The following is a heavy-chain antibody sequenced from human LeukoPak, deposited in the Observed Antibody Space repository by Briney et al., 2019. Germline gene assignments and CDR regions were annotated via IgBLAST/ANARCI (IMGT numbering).Heavy chain of an antibody. CDR1: GFTFSNAW. J-gene: IGHJ4*02. V-gene: IGHV3-48*04. CDR2: ISSSGSTI. D-gene: IGHD5-24*01. Sequence: GGSLRLSCAASGFTFSNAWMNWVRQAPGKGLEWVSYISSSGSTIYYADSVKGRFTISRDNAKNSLYLQMNSLRAEDTAVYYCASKRWLQSSFDYWGQGTLVTVSS. CDR3: ASKRWLQSSFDY.